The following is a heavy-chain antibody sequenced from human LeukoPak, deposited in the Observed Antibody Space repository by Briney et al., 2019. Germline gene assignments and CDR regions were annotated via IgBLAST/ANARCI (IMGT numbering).Heavy chain of an antibody. CDR1: GFTVSSNY. CDR3: GRLTRVYYLFDF. CDR2: IYSGGAT. D-gene: IGHD2-8*01. J-gene: IGHJ4*02. V-gene: IGHV3-66*01. Sequence: GGSLRLSCAASGFTVSSNYMSWVRQAPGKGLEYLSVIYSGGATYYADSVKGRFTISRDNSKNTLYLQMNSLRAEDTAIYYCGRLTRVYYLFDFWGQGTLVTVSS.